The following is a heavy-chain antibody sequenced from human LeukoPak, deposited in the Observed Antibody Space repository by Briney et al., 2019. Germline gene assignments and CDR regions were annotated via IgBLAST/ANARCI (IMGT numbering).Heavy chain of an antibody. CDR2: IGTAGDT. CDR3: ARDAGRTAFDI. Sequence: GGSLRLSCAASGFTFSSYDMHWVRRTTGKDLGWVSSIGTAGDTYYPGSVKGRFTISRENAENSLYLQMNSLRAGDTAVYYCARDAGRTAFDIWGQGRMVTVSS. J-gene: IGHJ3*02. D-gene: IGHD1-1*01. CDR1: GFTFSSYD. V-gene: IGHV3-13*01.